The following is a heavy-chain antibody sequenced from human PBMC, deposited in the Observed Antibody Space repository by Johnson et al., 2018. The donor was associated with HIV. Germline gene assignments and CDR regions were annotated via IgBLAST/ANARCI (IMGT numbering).Heavy chain of an antibody. V-gene: IGHV3-30*04. CDR2: ISYDGSNK. J-gene: IGHJ3*02. CDR3: VRDGRDLVTRGSFDI. Sequence: QVQLVESGGGVVQPGRSLRLSCAASGFTFSSYAMPWVRQAPGKGLEWVALISYDGSNKYYADSVKGRFTISRDNSKNTLYLQMNSLRPEDTAVYYCVRDGRDLVTRGSFDIWGQGTVVTVSS. D-gene: IGHD3-9*01. CDR1: GFTFSSYA.